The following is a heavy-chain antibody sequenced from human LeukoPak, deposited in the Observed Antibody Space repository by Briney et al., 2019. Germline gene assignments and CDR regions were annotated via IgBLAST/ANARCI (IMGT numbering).Heavy chain of an antibody. D-gene: IGHD1-26*01. CDR1: GFTFSNYW. CDR2: INGDGRTT. V-gene: IGHV3-74*01. CDR3: AGGRGSYGLWDS. Sequence: GGSPRLSCAGSGFTFSNYWIHWVRQVPGKGLVWVSRINGDGRTTNYADSVKGRFTISRDNARNTVYLQMNSLRPEDTAVYFCAGGRGSYGLWDSWGQGTLVAVSS. J-gene: IGHJ4*02.